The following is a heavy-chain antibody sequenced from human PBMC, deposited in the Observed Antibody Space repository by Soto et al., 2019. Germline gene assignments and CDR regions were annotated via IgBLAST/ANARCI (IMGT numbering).Heavy chain of an antibody. Sequence: GASVKVAFQSSDNTFTHYGINWVRQAPGQGLEWMGWISGYNVNTKYAQSFQDTVTMTADTRRRPSFMEVRSRTSDDTGVYFCAANGDSYFGLDVWRQGTTVTVSS. J-gene: IGHJ6*02. CDR1: DNTFTHYG. V-gene: IGHV1-18*01. D-gene: IGHD2-21*02. CDR2: ISGYNVNT. CDR3: AANGDSYFGLDV.